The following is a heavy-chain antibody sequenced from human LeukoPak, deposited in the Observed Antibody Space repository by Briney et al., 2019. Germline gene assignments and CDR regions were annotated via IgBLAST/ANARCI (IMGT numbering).Heavy chain of an antibody. D-gene: IGHD3-3*01. CDR3: ARLFFVIDT. J-gene: IGHJ5*02. CDR1: GASISNSAYY. CDR2: VHYSGST. Sequence: SETLSLSCTVSGASISNSAYYWLWIRQPPGEGLECIGTVHYSGSTFYNPSLKSRVNISVDTSKNQFSLRLSSVTAADTAVYYCARLFFVIDTWGQGTLVTVSS. V-gene: IGHV4-39*01.